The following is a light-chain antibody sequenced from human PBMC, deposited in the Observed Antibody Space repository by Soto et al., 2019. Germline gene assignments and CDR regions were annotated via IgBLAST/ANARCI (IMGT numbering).Light chain of an antibody. J-gene: IGKJ5*01. Sequence: EIVLTQSPATLSLSPGERATLSCRASQSVSSYLAWYQQKPGQAPRLLIYGASSRATGIPDRFSGSGSGTDFTLTISRLEPEDFAVYYCQQYNTWPITFGQGTRLEIK. CDR2: GAS. CDR3: QQYNTWPIT. V-gene: IGKV3-11*01. CDR1: QSVSSY.